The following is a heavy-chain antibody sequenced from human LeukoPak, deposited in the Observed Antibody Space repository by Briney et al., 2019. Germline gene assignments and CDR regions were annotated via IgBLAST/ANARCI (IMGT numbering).Heavy chain of an antibody. D-gene: IGHD6-19*01. Sequence: SETLSLTCAVYGGSFSGYYWSWIRQPPGKGLEWIGEINHSGSTNYNPSLKSRVTISVDTSKNQFSLKLSSVTAADTAVYYCERGDSSRSGWGNYYYYYYMDVWGKGTTVTVSS. J-gene: IGHJ6*03. CDR1: GGSFSGYY. CDR3: ERGDSSRSGWGNYYYYYYMDV. CDR2: INHSGST. V-gene: IGHV4-34*01.